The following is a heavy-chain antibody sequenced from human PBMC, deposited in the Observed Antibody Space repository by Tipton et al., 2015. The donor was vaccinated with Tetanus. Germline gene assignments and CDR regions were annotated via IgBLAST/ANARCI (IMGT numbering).Heavy chain of an antibody. D-gene: IGHD5-24*01. J-gene: IGHJ4*02. Sequence: GLVKPSETLSLKCSVSGASMSRYYWSWIRQPPGKGLEWIGYIYYRGSTNYYPSLKSRVTMSVDTSKNQFSLNLSSVTAADTAVYYCARGDGSTLHYWGQGTLVTVSS. CDR3: ARGDGSTLHY. V-gene: IGHV4-59*01. CDR2: IYYRGST. CDR1: GASMSRYY.